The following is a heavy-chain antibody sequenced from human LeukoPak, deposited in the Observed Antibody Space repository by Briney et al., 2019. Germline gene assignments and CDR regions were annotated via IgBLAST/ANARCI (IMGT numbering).Heavy chain of an antibody. Sequence: GGSLRLSCAASGFTFSSDAMSWVRQAPGKGLEWVSAISGSGSGGSTYYADSVKGRFTISRDNSKNTLYLQMNSLRAEDTAVYYCAKSSPPPLRYWGQGTLVTVSS. CDR1: GFTFSSDA. V-gene: IGHV3-23*01. CDR3: AKSSPPPLRY. CDR2: ISGSGSGGST. J-gene: IGHJ4*02.